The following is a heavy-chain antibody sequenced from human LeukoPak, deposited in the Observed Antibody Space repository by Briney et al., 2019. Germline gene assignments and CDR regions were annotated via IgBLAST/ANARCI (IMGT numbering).Heavy chain of an antibody. CDR1: GGTFSSYA. CDR2: MNPNSGNT. Sequence: ASVKVSCKASGGTFSSYAISWVRQAPGQGLEWKGWMNPNSGNTGYAQKFQGRVTMTRNTSISTAYMELSSLRSEDTAVYYCAREGIQDYYDRGYYYYMDVWGKGTTVTVSS. J-gene: IGHJ6*03. CDR3: AREGIQDYYDRGYYYYMDV. V-gene: IGHV1-8*02. D-gene: IGHD3-22*01.